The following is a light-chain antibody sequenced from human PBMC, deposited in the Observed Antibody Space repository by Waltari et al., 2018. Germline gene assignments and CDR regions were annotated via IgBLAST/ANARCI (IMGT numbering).Light chain of an antibody. CDR1: QDTSNY. Sequence: DIQMTQSPSSLSASVGDRVTITCQASQDTSNYLNWYQQKPGKATKLLIYDASNLEAGVPSRFSGSGSGTESTFNISSLQPEDIATYDCQQYDNLPLTFGGGTKVEIK. V-gene: IGKV1-33*01. CDR3: QQYDNLPLT. CDR2: DAS. J-gene: IGKJ4*01.